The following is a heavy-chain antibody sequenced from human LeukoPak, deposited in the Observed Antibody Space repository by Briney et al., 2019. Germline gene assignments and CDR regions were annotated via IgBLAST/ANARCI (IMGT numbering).Heavy chain of an antibody. CDR1: GFPFSSHG. CDR3: AKDGAWLRFDD. Sequence: LAGGSLRLSCAGSGFPFSSHGMNWVRQAPGKGLEWVSGISPGGGPIYYADSVKGRFTISRDDLKSTLYLQMKTLRAEDTAVYYCAKDGAWLRFDDWGQGILVTVSS. D-gene: IGHD5-12*01. CDR2: ISPGGGPI. V-gene: IGHV3-23*01. J-gene: IGHJ4*02.